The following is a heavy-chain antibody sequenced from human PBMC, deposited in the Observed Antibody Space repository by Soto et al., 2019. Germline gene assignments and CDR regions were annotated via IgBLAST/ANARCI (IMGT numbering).Heavy chain of an antibody. CDR2: IRGGGGDT. D-gene: IGHD6-19*01. CDR1: GFTFSSYA. CDR3: AKAEGGSTGWYGGTFFAY. V-gene: IGHV3-23*01. J-gene: IGHJ4*02. Sequence: GGSLRLSCAASGFTFSSYAMSWVRQAPGKWLEWVSSIRGGGGDTYYADSVKGRSTISRDNSKNTLYLQMNSLRAEDTAVYYCAKAEGGSTGWYGGTFFAYWGQGTLVTVSS.